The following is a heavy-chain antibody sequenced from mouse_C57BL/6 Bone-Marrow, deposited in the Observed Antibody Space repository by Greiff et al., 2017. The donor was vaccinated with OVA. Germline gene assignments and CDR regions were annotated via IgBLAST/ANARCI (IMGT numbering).Heavy chain of an antibody. J-gene: IGHJ1*03. CDR1: GYSITSGYY. Sequence: VQLKESGPGLVKPSQSLSLTCSVTGYSITSGYYWNWIRQFPGNKLEWMGYISYDGSNNYNPSLKNRISITRDTSKNQFFLKLNSVTTEDTATYYCARVIYYSNFHWYFDVWGTGTTVTVSS. CDR3: ARVIYYSNFHWYFDV. D-gene: IGHD2-5*01. CDR2: ISYDGSN. V-gene: IGHV3-6*01.